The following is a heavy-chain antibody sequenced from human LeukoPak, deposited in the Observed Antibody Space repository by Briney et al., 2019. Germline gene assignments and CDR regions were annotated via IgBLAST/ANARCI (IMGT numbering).Heavy chain of an antibody. D-gene: IGHD6-19*01. CDR2: IGDSADSI. V-gene: IGHV3-23*01. J-gene: IGHJ4*02. CDR1: GFTFSNYA. CDR3: AKGLAVAGDF. Sequence: GGSLRLSCVASGFTFSNYAMTWARQAPGKGLEWVSIIGDSADSIYYADSVKGRFTISRDNSKNTLYLQMNSLRPEDTAVYYCAKGLAVAGDFWGQGTLVTVSS.